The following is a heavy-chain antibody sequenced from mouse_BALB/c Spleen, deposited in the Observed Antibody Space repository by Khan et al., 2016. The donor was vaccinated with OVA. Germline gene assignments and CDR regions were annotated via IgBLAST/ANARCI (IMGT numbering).Heavy chain of an antibody. J-gene: IGHJ2*01. Sequence: EVELVESGPGLVKPSQSLSLTCTVTGYSITSGYGWNWIRQFPGNKLEWMGYISYSGSTNYNPSLKSRISITRDTSKNQFFLQLNSVTTEDTATYYCVRTARIKYWGQGTTLTVSS. V-gene: IGHV3-2*02. D-gene: IGHD1-2*01. CDR3: VRTARIKY. CDR2: ISYSGST. CDR1: GYSITSGYG.